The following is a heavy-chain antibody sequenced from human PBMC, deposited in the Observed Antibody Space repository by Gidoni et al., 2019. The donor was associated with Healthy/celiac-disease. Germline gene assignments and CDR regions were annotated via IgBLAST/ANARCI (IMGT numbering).Heavy chain of an antibody. CDR1: AFTFSNAW. J-gene: IGHJ4*02. Sequence: EVQLGESGGVLVKPGGSLRLSCAASAFTFSNAWMSWVRQAPGKGLGWVGRSKSKTDGGKTDYAAPVKGRFTISRDDSKNTLYLQMNSLKTEDTAVYYCTTDRVRSYYGDYWGQGTLVTVSS. CDR2: SKSKTDGGKT. D-gene: IGHD1-26*01. V-gene: IGHV3-15*01. CDR3: TTDRVRSYYGDY.